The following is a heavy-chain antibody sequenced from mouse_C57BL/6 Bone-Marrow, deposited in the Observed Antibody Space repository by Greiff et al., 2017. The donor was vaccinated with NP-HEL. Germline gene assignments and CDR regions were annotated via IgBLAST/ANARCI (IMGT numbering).Heavy chain of an antibody. D-gene: IGHD1-1*01. J-gene: IGHJ4*01. CDR2: IYPGSGNT. V-gene: IGHV1-76*01. Sequence: QVHVKQSGAELVRPGASVKLSCKASGYTFTDYYINWVKQRPGQGLEWIARIYPGSGNTYYNEKFKGKATLTAEKSSSTAYMQLSSLTSEDSAVYFCARGVYYYGSSYYYAMDYWGQGTSVTVSS. CDR1: GYTFTDYY. CDR3: ARGVYYYGSSYYYAMDY.